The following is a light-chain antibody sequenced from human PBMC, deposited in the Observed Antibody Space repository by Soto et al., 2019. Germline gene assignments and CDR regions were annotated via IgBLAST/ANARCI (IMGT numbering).Light chain of an antibody. Sequence: QSALTQPRSVSGSPGQSVTISCTGTSSDVGGYNYVSWYQQHPGKAPKVMIYDVSKRPSGVPDRFSGSKSGNTASLTISGLQAEDEADYCCCSYAGSPRYVFGTGTKLTVL. CDR3: CSYAGSPRYV. CDR1: SSDVGGYNY. J-gene: IGLJ1*01. V-gene: IGLV2-11*01. CDR2: DVS.